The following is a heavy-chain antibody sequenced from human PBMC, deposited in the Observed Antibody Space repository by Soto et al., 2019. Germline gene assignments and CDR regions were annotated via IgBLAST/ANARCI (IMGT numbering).Heavy chain of an antibody. Sequence: SVKVSCKASGGTFSSYAISWVRQAPGQGLEWMGGIIPIFGTANYAQKFQGRVTITADESTSTAYMELSSLRSEDTAVYYCASTRMTGYCSGGSCQNNWFDPWGRGTLVTVSS. CDR3: ASTRMTGYCSGGSCQNNWFDP. V-gene: IGHV1-69*13. D-gene: IGHD2-15*01. CDR2: IIPIFGTA. J-gene: IGHJ5*02. CDR1: GGTFSSYA.